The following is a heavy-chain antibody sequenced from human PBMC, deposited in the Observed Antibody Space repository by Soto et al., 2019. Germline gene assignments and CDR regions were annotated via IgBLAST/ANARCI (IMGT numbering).Heavy chain of an antibody. Sequence: PGGSLRLSCAASGVVFNNFGVHWVRQAPGKGLEWVGIIWHDGSNKYYADSVAGRFTLSRDNSKNTVYLQMNSLSAEDTAVYYCARESEDLTSNFDYWGQGTLVTVSS. J-gene: IGHJ4*02. CDR2: IWHDGSNK. CDR3: ARESEDLTSNFDY. CDR1: GVVFNNFG. V-gene: IGHV3-33*01.